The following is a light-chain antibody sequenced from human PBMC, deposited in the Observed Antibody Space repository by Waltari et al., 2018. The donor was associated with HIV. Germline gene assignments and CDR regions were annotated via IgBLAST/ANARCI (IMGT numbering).Light chain of an antibody. V-gene: IGKV1-5*03. J-gene: IGKJ5*01. Sequence: DIQMTQSPSTLSASVGDRVTITCRASQSISNWLAWYQQKPGKAPKLLIYQASSLESGVPSRFSGRVAGTEFTLTISSLQPDDFATYCCQQYNSYPITFGQGTRLEIK. CDR1: QSISNW. CDR3: QQYNSYPIT. CDR2: QAS.